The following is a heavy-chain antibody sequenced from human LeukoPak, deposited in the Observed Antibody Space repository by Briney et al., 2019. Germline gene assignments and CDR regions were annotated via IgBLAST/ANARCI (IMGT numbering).Heavy chain of an antibody. CDR3: ARRGYGDYVSGSHAFDI. V-gene: IGHV5-51*01. Sequence: GESLKISCKGSGYSFTSYWIGWVRQMPGKGLEWIGIIYPGDSDTRYSPSFQGQVTISADKSISTAYLQWSSLKASDTAMYYCARRGYGDYVSGSHAFDIWGQGTMVTVSS. J-gene: IGHJ3*02. CDR1: GYSFTSYW. CDR2: IYPGDSDT. D-gene: IGHD4-17*01.